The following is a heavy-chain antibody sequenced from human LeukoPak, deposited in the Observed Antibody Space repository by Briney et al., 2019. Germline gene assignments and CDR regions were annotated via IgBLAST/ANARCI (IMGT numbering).Heavy chain of an antibody. Sequence: QAGGSLRLSCAASGFTFSSYGMHWVRQAPGKGLEWVAVISYDGSNKYYADSVKGRFTISRDNSKNTLYLQMNSLRAEDTAVYYCARDSVWASGGAFDYWGQGTLVTVSS. CDR1: GFTFSSYG. V-gene: IGHV3-30*03. CDR2: ISYDGSNK. J-gene: IGHJ4*02. D-gene: IGHD3-16*01. CDR3: ARDSVWASGGAFDY.